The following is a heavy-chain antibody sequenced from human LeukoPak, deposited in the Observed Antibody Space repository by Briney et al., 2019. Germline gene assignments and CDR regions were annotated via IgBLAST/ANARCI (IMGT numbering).Heavy chain of an antibody. CDR3: ARHIGGGIEDMDV. J-gene: IGHJ6*03. CDR2: IYVTGN. Sequence: ASETLSLTCTVSGGSIGTYYWSWIRQSPGKGLEWIGYIYVTGNRYNPYLQSRVTISVDRSRKQFFLKMSSVTAADTAVYYCARHIGGGIEDMDVWGKGTKLIVSS. D-gene: IGHD3-16*02. CDR1: GGSIGTYY. V-gene: IGHV4-59*08.